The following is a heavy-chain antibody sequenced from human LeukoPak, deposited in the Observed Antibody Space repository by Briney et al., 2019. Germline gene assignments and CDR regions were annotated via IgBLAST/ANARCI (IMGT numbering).Heavy chain of an antibody. Sequence: SETLSLTRTVSGGSISSGSYYWSWIRQPAGKGLEWIGRIYTSGSTNYNPSLKSRVTMSVDTSKNQFSLKLSSVTAADTAVYYCAREAGDILTGDDAFDIWGQGTMVTVSS. J-gene: IGHJ3*02. CDR1: GGSISSGSYY. D-gene: IGHD3-9*01. CDR2: IYTSGST. CDR3: AREAGDILTGDDAFDI. V-gene: IGHV4-61*02.